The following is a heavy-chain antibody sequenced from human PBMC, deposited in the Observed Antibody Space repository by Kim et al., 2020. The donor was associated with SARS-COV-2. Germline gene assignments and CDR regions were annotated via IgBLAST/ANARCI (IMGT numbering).Heavy chain of an antibody. D-gene: IGHD6-13*01. V-gene: IGHV7-4-1*02. J-gene: IGHJ6*02. CDR1: GYTFTSYA. CDR2: INTNTGNP. Sequence: ASVKVSCKASGYTFTSYAMNWVRQAPGQGLEWMGWINTNTGNPTYAQGFTGRFVFSLDTSVSPAYLQISSLKAEDTAVYYCASPASSSWYTPIYYYYGMDVWGQGTTVTVSS. CDR3: ASPASSSWYTPIYYYYGMDV.